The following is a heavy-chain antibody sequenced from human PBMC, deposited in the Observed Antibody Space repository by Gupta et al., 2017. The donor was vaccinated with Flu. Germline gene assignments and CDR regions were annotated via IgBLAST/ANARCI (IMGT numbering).Heavy chain of an antibody. Sequence: QVQLQQWGAGLLKPSETLSLTCAVYGGSFSGYYWSRLRQPPGKGLEWIGEINHSGSTNYNPSLKSRVTISVDTSKNQFSLKLSSVTAADTAVYYCARGEALYCSSTSCYFDYWGQGTLVTVSS. CDR1: GGSFSGYY. D-gene: IGHD2-2*01. CDR2: INHSGST. CDR3: ARGEALYCSSTSCYFDY. V-gene: IGHV4-34*01. J-gene: IGHJ4*02.